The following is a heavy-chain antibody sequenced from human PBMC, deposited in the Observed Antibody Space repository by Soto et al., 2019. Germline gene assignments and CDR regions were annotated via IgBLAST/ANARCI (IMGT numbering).Heavy chain of an antibody. J-gene: IGHJ3*02. V-gene: IGHV2-5*02. D-gene: IGHD3-16*01. CDR2: IYWDDDK. Sequence: QITLKESGPTLVKPTQTLTLTCTFSGFSLSTSGVGVGWFRQPPGKALEWLALIYWDDDKHYSPSLKIRLTITKEPFKYQVVLTMTNVDRMNTAIYVWTYAWVVTSLGIIFQDLDAFDIWGTRTLVTVSS. CDR1: GFSLSTSGVG. CDR3: TYAWVVTSLGIIFQDLDAFDI.